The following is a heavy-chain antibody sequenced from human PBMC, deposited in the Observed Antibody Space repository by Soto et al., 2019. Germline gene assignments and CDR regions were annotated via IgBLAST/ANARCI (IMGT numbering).Heavy chain of an antibody. Sequence: GASVKVSCKASGGTFSSYAIIWVRQAPGQGLEWMGGIIPIFGTANYAQKFQGRVTITADESTSTAYMELSSLRSEDTAVYYCARGYYYDSSGYYTFDYWGQGTLVTVSS. J-gene: IGHJ4*02. CDR2: IIPIFGTA. D-gene: IGHD3-22*01. V-gene: IGHV1-69*13. CDR1: GGTFSSYA. CDR3: ARGYYYDSSGYYTFDY.